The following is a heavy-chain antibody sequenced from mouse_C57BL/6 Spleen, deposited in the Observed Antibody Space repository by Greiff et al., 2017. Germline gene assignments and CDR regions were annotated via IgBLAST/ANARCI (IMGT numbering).Heavy chain of an antibody. D-gene: IGHD1-1*01. V-gene: IGHV10-3*01. CDR3: VRSAHYYGSSFYFDY. Sequence: DVQLVESGGGLVQPKGSLKLSCAASGFTFNTYAMHWVRQAPGKGLEWVARIRSKSSNYATYYADSVKDRFTISRDDSQSMLYLQMNNLKTEDTAMYYCVRSAHYYGSSFYFDYWGQGTTLTVSS. CDR1: GFTFNTYA. J-gene: IGHJ2*01. CDR2: IRSKSSNYAT.